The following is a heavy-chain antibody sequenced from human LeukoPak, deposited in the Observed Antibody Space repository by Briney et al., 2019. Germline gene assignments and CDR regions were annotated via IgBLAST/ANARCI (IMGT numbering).Heavy chain of an antibody. CDR2: IYPNSGGT. Sequence: VASVKVSCKASGYTFTDYYMHWVRQAPGQGLEWMGWIYPNSGGTNYAQNFQGRVTTTRDTSISTAYMGLSRLRSDDTAVYFCARGRSDYYLDSWGQGTLATVSS. CDR1: GYTFTDYY. V-gene: IGHV1-2*02. D-gene: IGHD3-10*01. CDR3: ARGRSDYYLDS. J-gene: IGHJ4*02.